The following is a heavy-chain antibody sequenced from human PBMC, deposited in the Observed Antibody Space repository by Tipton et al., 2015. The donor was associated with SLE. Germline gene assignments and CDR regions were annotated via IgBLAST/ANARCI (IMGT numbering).Heavy chain of an antibody. J-gene: IGHJ4*02. Sequence: TLSLTCAVYGGSFSGYYWSWIRQPPGKGLEWIGEINHSGRTNYNPSLKSRVTISVDTSKNQFSLKLSSVTAADTAVYYCARGRDNGSGSPQGYWGQGTLVTVSS. CDR3: ARGRDNGSGSPQGY. CDR2: INHSGRT. CDR1: GGSFSGYY. V-gene: IGHV4-34*01. D-gene: IGHD3-10*01.